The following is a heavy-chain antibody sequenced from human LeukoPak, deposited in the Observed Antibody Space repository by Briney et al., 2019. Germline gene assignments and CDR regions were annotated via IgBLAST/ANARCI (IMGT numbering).Heavy chain of an antibody. J-gene: IGHJ4*02. CDR3: AKDPTSNYYDFWSGYYEDY. CDR2: IRYDGSNK. D-gene: IGHD3-3*01. V-gene: IGHV3-30*02. Sequence: PGGSLRLSCAASGFTSSSYGMHWVRQAPGKGLEWVAFIRYDGSNKYYADSVKGRFTISRDSSKNTLYLQMNSLRAEDTAVYYCAKDPTSNYYDFWSGYYEDYWGQGTLVTVSS. CDR1: GFTSSSYG.